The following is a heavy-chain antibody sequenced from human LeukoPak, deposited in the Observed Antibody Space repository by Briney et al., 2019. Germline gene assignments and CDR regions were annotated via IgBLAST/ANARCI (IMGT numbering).Heavy chain of an antibody. CDR1: GGSIDTYY. CDR2: VFHTGST. J-gene: IGHJ4*02. CDR3: ARDRGSQTFIDY. Sequence: SETLSLTCTVSGGSIDTYYLNWIRQPPGKGLEWIGYVFHTGSTNYNPSLQSRVTISADTSTNQFSLKLSSVTAADTAVYYCARDRGSQTFIDYWGQGTLVTVSS. V-gene: IGHV4-59*01. D-gene: IGHD1-26*01.